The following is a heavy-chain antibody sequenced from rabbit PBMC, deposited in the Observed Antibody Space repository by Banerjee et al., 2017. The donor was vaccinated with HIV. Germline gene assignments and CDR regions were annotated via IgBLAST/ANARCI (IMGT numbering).Heavy chain of an antibody. J-gene: IGHJ4*01. Sequence: QQQLEESGGGLVKPGGTLTLTCTVSGFSFSSNWICWVRQAPGKGLEWIACIDTNDGDTDYANWPKGRFTISKASSTTVTLQMTSLTAADTATYFCARDGAGGSYFALWGPRHPGHRL. D-gene: IGHD8-1*01. CDR2: IDTNDGDT. CDR1: GFSFSSNW. CDR3: ARDGAGGSYFAL. V-gene: IGHV1S45*01.